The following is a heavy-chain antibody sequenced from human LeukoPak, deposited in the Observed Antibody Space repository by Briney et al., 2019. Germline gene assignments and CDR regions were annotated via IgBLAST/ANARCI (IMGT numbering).Heavy chain of an antibody. Sequence: SETLSLTCAVYGGSFSVYYWSWIRQPPGKGLEWIGEINHSGSTNYNPSLKSRVTISVDTSKNQFSLKLSSVTAADTAVYYCARGGDGSMQEWGQGTLVTVSS. CDR1: GGSFSVYY. CDR3: ARGGDGSMQE. D-gene: IGHD6-13*01. J-gene: IGHJ4*02. V-gene: IGHV4-34*01. CDR2: INHSGST.